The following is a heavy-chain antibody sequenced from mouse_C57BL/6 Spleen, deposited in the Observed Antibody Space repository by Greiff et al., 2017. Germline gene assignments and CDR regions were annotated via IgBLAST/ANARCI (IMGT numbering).Heavy chain of an antibody. J-gene: IGHJ1*03. CDR1: GYTFTSYW. CDR2: INPSNGGT. Sequence: VQLQQPGTELVKPGASVKLSCKASGYTFTSYWMHWVKQRPGQGLAWIGNINPSNGGTNYNEKFKSKATLTVDNSSSTAYMQLSSLTSEDSAVYYCARGGYYGSSYDWYFDVWGTGTTVTVSS. V-gene: IGHV1-53*01. CDR3: ARGGYYGSSYDWYFDV. D-gene: IGHD1-1*01.